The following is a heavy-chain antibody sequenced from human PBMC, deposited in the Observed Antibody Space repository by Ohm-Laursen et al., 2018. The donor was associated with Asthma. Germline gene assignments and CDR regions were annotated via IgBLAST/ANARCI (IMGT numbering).Heavy chain of an antibody. V-gene: IGHV3-30*03. Sequence: SLRLSCAASGFTSSSYGMHWVRQAPGKGLEWVAVISYDGSNKYYADSVKGRFTISRDNSKNTLYLQMNSLRAEDTAVYYCAREEGQWPVLGYWGQGTLVTVSS. J-gene: IGHJ4*02. CDR3: AREEGQWPVLGY. CDR1: GFTSSSYG. D-gene: IGHD6-19*01. CDR2: ISYDGSNK.